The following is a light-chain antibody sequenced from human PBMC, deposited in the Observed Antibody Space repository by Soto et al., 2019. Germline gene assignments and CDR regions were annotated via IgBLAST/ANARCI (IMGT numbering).Light chain of an antibody. V-gene: IGLV1-51*01. Sequence: QSVLTQPPSLSAAPGQRVTISCSGSSPNIGNNFVSWYQQLPGTAPKLLIFDNNKRPSRIPDRFSGSKSGTSATLAITGLQTGDEAHYYCGTWDSSLGAALFGGGTKVTVL. CDR1: SPNIGNNF. J-gene: IGLJ2*01. CDR3: GTWDSSLGAAL. CDR2: DNN.